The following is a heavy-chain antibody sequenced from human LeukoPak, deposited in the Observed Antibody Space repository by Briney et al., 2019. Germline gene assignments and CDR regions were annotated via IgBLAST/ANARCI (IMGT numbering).Heavy chain of an antibody. CDR1: GFTFTTYW. CDR3: ARDRGGLQFDY. J-gene: IGHJ4*02. V-gene: IGHV3-7*01. Sequence: GGSLRLPCAASGFTFTTYWMTWVRQAPGRGLEFVANIKEDGSVKNYVGSVQGRFTISRDNSRNLLYLQMDSLRAEDTAVYYCARDRGGLQFDYWGQGTLVTVSS. CDR2: IKEDGSVK. D-gene: IGHD2-15*01.